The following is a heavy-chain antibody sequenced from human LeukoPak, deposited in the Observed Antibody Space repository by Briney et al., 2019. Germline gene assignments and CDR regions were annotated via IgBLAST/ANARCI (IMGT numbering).Heavy chain of an antibody. D-gene: IGHD1-26*01. J-gene: IGHJ4*02. CDR3: VSEGSGTSPG. CDR2: IYSGGGT. Sequence: GGSLRLSCVASGFTVTTTYMSWVRQAPGKGLEWVSVIYSGGGTQYAESVRGRFTISKDNSKNTVYLQMNTLRAEDTAIYYCVSEGSGTSPGWGQGTLVTVSS. V-gene: IGHV3-66*02. CDR1: GFTVTTTY.